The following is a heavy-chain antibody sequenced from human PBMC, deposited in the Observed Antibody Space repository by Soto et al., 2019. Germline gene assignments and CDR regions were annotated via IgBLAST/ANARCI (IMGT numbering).Heavy chain of an antibody. D-gene: IGHD3-22*01. V-gene: IGHV1-46*01. J-gene: IGHJ4*02. CDR3: ARDTMNYYDSSGYFDY. Sequence: ASVKVSCKASGYTFTSYYMHWLRQAPGQGLEWMGIINPSGGRSSYAQNFQGRVTMTRDTSTSTVYMELRSLTSEDTAVYYCARDTMNYYDSSGYFDYWGQGTLVTVSS. CDR2: INPSGGRS. CDR1: GYTFTSYY.